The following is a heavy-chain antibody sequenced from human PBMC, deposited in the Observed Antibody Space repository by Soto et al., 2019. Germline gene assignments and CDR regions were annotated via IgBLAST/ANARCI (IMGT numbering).Heavy chain of an antibody. CDR3: ARVGGYCGGDCYLYYFDY. Sequence: QVQLVQSGAEVKKPGSSVKVSCKASGGTFSSYTISWVRQAPGQGLEWMGKIIPFLGIANYAQKFQGRVTTTADKSTSPAYMELSSLRSEDTAVYYCARVGGYCGGDCYLYYFDYWGQGTLVTVSS. D-gene: IGHD2-21*02. J-gene: IGHJ4*02. V-gene: IGHV1-69*02. CDR2: IIPFLGIA. CDR1: GGTFSSYT.